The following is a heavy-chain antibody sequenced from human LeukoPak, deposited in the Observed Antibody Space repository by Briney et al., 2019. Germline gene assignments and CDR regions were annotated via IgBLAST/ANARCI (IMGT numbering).Heavy chain of an antibody. J-gene: IGHJ4*02. CDR1: VGTFSSYA. D-gene: IGHD3-22*01. V-gene: IGHV1-69*05. CDR2: IIPIFGTA. Sequence: SVKVSCKASVGTFSSYAISWVRQAPGQGLEWMGGIIPIFGTANYAQKFQGRVTITTDESTSTAYMELSSLRSEDTAVYFCARLWDYSSGYNDYWGQGTLVTVSS. CDR3: ARLWDYSSGYNDY.